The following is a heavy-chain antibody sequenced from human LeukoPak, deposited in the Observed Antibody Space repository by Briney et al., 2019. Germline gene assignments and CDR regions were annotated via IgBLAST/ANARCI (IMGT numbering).Heavy chain of an antibody. D-gene: IGHD3/OR15-3a*01. CDR3: AKRGVVIRVILVGFHKEAYYFES. V-gene: IGHV3-23*01. CDR2: ISDSGGNT. CDR1: GITLSNYG. Sequence: GGSLRLSCAVSGITLSNYGTSWVRQAPGKGLEWVAGISDSGGNTKYADSVKGRFTISRDNPKNTLYLQMNSLRAEDTAVYFCAKRGVVIRVILVGFHKEAYYFESWGQGALVTVSS. J-gene: IGHJ4*02.